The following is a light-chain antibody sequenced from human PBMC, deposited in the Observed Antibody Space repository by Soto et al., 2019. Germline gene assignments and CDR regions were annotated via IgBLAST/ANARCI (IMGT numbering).Light chain of an antibody. V-gene: IGKV3-15*01. Sequence: EIVMTQSPATLSVSPGERATLSCRASQSVSNNLAWYQQKPGQAPRLLIYGASTRATGIPARFSGSGSGTEFSLTISSLQSEDFAVYYCQQYNNWPRTFSQGTKVEIK. J-gene: IGKJ1*01. CDR2: GAS. CDR1: QSVSNN. CDR3: QQYNNWPRT.